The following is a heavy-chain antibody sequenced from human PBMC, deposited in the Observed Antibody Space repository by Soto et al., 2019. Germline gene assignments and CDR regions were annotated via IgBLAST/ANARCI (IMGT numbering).Heavy chain of an antibody. CDR2: IYHSGTS. CDR1: GASISSNNW. Sequence: SETLSLTCAVSGASISSNNWWSWVRQPPGKGLEWFGDIYHSGTSNYNPSLKSRVLMSMDTSKNQFSLKLTSVTAADTAVYYCARGYGSGSYYSYYFDYWGQGTLVTVSS. D-gene: IGHD3-10*01. J-gene: IGHJ4*02. V-gene: IGHV4-4*02. CDR3: ARGYGSGSYYSYYFDY.